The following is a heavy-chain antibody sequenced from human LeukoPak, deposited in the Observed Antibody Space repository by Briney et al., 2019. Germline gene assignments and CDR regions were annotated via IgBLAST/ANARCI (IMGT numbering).Heavy chain of an antibody. V-gene: IGHV4-34*01. D-gene: IGHD1-26*01. CDR2: INHSGST. CDR1: GGSFSGYY. Sequence: SETLSLTCAVYGGSFSGYYWSWIRQPPGKGLEWIGEINHSGSTNYNPSLKSRVTISVDTSKNQFSLKLSSVTAADTAVYYCARDRRGSYPFDYWGQGTLVTVSS. J-gene: IGHJ4*02. CDR3: ARDRRGSYPFDY.